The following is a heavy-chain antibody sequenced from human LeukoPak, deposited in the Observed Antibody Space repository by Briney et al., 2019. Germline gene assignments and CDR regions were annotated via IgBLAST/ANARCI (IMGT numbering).Heavy chain of an antibody. CDR3: ARTDNYVLDY. CDR2: IYHSGST. CDR1: GYSISSGYY. V-gene: IGHV4-38-2*02. Sequence: PSETLSLTCTVSGYSISSGYYWGWIRQPPGKGLEWIGSIYHSGSTYYNPSLKSRVTISVDTSKNQFSLKLSSVTAADTAVYYCARTDNYVLDYWGQGTLVTVSS. J-gene: IGHJ4*02. D-gene: IGHD3-16*01.